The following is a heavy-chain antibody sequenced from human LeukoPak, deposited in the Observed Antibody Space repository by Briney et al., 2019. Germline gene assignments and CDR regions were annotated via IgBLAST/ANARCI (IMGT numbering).Heavy chain of an antibody. CDR1: GGSISGYF. V-gene: IGHV4-59*08. J-gene: IGHJ3*02. CDR2: IYYSGST. Sequence: KSSETLSLTCTVSGGSISGYFWSWIRQPPGKGLEWIGFIYYSGSTNYNPSLKSRVTISVDTSKNQFSLNLSSVTAADTAVYYCARLTDLGLPDAFDIWGRGTLVIVSS. CDR3: ARLTDLGLPDAFDI. D-gene: IGHD4/OR15-4a*01.